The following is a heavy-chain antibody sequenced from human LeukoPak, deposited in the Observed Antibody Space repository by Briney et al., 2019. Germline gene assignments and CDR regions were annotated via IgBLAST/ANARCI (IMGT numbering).Heavy chain of an antibody. Sequence: GGSLRLSCAASGFAFNSYAMSWVRQAPGKGLEWVSAISGSGGSTYYADSVKGRFTISRDNSKNTLYLQMNSLRAEDTAVYYCAKAGGATMVRGVIDDWGQGTLVTVSS. D-gene: IGHD3-10*01. CDR3: AKAGGATMVRGVIDD. V-gene: IGHV3-23*01. CDR2: ISGSGGST. J-gene: IGHJ4*02. CDR1: GFAFNSYA.